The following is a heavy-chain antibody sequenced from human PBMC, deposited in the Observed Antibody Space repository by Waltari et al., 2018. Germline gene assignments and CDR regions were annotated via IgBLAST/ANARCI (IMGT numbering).Heavy chain of an antibody. Sequence: QVQLVESGGGVVQPGGSLRLSCAASGFTFSSYDMHWVRQAPGKGLEWVAFIRYDGSNKYYADSVKGRFTISRDNSKNTLYLQMNSLRAEDTAIYYCAKGQGGRRWYFDYWGQGSQVTVSS. J-gene: IGHJ4*02. CDR2: IRYDGSNK. CDR3: AKGQGGRRWYFDY. V-gene: IGHV3-30*02. CDR1: GFTFSSYD. D-gene: IGHD3-16*01.